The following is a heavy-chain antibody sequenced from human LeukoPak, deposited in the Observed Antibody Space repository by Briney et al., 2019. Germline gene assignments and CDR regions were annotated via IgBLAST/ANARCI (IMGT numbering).Heavy chain of an antibody. Sequence: SETLSLTCTASGGSISSYYWSWLRQPPGKGLEWIGYIYYSGSTNYNPSLKSRVTISVDTSKNQFSLKLSSVTAADTAVYYCARLRDYYDSSGYYYYFDYWGQGTLVTVSS. CDR3: ARLRDYYDSSGYYYYFDY. D-gene: IGHD3-22*01. V-gene: IGHV4-59*08. CDR2: IYYSGST. J-gene: IGHJ4*02. CDR1: GGSISSYY.